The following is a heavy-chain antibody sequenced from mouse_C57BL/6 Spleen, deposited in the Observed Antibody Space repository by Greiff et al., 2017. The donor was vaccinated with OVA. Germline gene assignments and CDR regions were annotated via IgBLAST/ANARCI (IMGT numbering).Heavy chain of an antibody. J-gene: IGHJ2*01. CDR3: TRSCYGGWYFDY. Sequence: QVQLQQSGAELVRPGASVTLSCKASGYTFTDYEMHWVKQTPVHGLEWIGAIDPETGGTAYNQKFKGKAILTADKSSSTAYMELRSLTSEDSAVYYCTRSCYGGWYFDYWGQGTTLTVSS. CDR1: GYTFTDYE. CDR2: IDPETGGT. V-gene: IGHV1-15*01. D-gene: IGHD2-12*01.